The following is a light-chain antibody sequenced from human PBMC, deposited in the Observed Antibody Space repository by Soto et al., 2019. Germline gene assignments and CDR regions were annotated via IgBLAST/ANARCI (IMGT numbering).Light chain of an antibody. CDR2: EVF. Sequence: QSALTQPPSASGSPGQSVTISCAGTSSDVGGYNYVSWYQKHPGKAPKLLIYEVFQRPSGVPDRFSGSKSGDTASLTVSGLQAEDEADYFCSSYSGSDNFVLFGGGTKVTVL. J-gene: IGLJ3*02. V-gene: IGLV2-8*01. CDR1: SSDVGGYNY. CDR3: SSYSGSDNFVL.